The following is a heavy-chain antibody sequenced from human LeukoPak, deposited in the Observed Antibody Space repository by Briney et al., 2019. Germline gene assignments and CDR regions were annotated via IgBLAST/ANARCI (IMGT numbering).Heavy chain of an antibody. CDR1: GGSISSYY. Sequence: PSETLSLTCTVSGGSISSYYWSWIRQPPGKGLEWIGYIYYSGSTNYNPSLKSRVTISVDTSKNQFSLKLSSVTAADTAVYYCARHALNSGTPLGPWGQGTLVTVSS. CDR2: IYYSGST. V-gene: IGHV4-59*08. D-gene: IGHD1-14*01. J-gene: IGHJ5*02. CDR3: ARHALNSGTPLGP.